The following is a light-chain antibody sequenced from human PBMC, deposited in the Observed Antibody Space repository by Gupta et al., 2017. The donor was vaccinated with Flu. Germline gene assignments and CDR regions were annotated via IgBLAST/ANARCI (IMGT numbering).Light chain of an antibody. Sequence: SNIATNYVYWYLQVPGPAPKLLIYKNNERATGVPDRFSGSKSGASASLAISGLRSEDEADYFCAAWDSSLNGHYVFGTGTKVTVL. J-gene: IGLJ1*01. CDR2: KNN. CDR3: AAWDSSLNGHYV. CDR1: SNIATNY. V-gene: IGLV1-47*01.